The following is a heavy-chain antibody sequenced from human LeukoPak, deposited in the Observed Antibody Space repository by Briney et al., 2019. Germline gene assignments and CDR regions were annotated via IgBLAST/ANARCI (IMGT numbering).Heavy chain of an antibody. CDR2: ISYDGSNK. J-gene: IGHJ4*02. Sequence: PGGSLRLSCAASGFTFSSYAMHWVRQAPGKGLEWVAVISYDGSNKYYADSVKGRFTISRDNSKNTLYLQMNSLRAEDTAVYYCARDRDSSGYYASRGSDYWGQGTLVTVSS. D-gene: IGHD3-22*01. CDR1: GFTFSSYA. V-gene: IGHV3-30-3*01. CDR3: ARDRDSSGYYASRGSDY.